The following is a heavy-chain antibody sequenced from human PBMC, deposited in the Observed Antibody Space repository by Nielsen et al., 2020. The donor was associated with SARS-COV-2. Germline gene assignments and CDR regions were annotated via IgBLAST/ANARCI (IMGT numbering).Heavy chain of an antibody. CDR3: AKSTVTYKIDYYYGMDV. CDR1: GFTVSSNY. D-gene: IGHD4-11*01. CDR2: ISGSGGST. V-gene: IGHV3-23*01. Sequence: GGSLRLSCAASGFTVSSNYMSWVRQAPGKGLEWVSAISGSGGSTYYADSVKGRFTISRDNSKNTLYLQMNSLRAEDTAVYYCAKSTVTYKIDYYYGMDVWGQGTTVTVSS. J-gene: IGHJ6*02.